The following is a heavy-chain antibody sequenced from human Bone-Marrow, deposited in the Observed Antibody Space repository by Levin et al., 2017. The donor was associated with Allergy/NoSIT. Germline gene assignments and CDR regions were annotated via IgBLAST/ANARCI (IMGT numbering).Heavy chain of an antibody. J-gene: IGHJ3*01. V-gene: IGHV3-21*01. CDR1: GFAFSSYS. Sequence: PGESLKISCAASGFAFSSYSMNWVRQAPGKGLEWVASVSGRSDYIYYADSVKGRFTISRDTAKNSLYLQMNSLRGEDTAVYYCARGLNFWSPYIFAFDVWGQGIMVSVSS. D-gene: IGHD3-3*01. CDR3: ARGLNFWSPYIFAFDV. CDR2: VSGRSDYI.